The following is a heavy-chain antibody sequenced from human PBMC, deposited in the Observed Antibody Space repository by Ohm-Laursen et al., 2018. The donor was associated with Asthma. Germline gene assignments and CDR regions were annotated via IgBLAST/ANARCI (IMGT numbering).Heavy chain of an antibody. CDR2: ISAYNGNT. V-gene: IGHV1-18*01. Sequence: ASVKVSCKTSGYTFTSYGISWVRQAPGQGLEWMGWISAYNGNTNYAQKLQGRVTMTTDTSTSTAYMELRSLRSDDTAVYYCARERGITIFGVVSNYFDYWGQGTLVTVSS. J-gene: IGHJ4*02. CDR3: ARERGITIFGVVSNYFDY. D-gene: IGHD3-3*01. CDR1: GYTFTSYG.